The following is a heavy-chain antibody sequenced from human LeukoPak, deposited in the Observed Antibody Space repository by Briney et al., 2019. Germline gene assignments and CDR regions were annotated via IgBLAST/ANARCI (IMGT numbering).Heavy chain of an antibody. CDR2: IYYSGST. Sequence: SGTLSLTCTVSGGSISSYYWSWIRQPPGKGLEWIGYIYYSGSTNYNPSLKSRVTISVDTSKNQFSLKLSSVTAADTAVYYCARAFVSAPHYYYYGMDVWGQGTTVTVSS. J-gene: IGHJ6*02. CDR3: ARAFVSAPHYYYYGMDV. CDR1: GGSISSYY. D-gene: IGHD2-2*01. V-gene: IGHV4-59*01.